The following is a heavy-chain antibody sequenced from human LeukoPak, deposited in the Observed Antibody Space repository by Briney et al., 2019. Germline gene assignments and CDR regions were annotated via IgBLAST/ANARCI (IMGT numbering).Heavy chain of an antibody. CDR2: IYYSGST. CDR1: GGSISSYY. J-gene: IGHJ6*03. D-gene: IGHD3-3*01. Sequence: SETLSLTCTVSGGSISSYYWSWIRQPPGKGLEGIGYIYYSGSTNYNPSLKSRVTISVDTSKNQFSLKLGSVTAADTAVYYCARRVFGVVQYYYYYYMDVWGKGTTVTVSS. CDR3: ARRVFGVVQYYYYYYMDV. V-gene: IGHV4-59*08.